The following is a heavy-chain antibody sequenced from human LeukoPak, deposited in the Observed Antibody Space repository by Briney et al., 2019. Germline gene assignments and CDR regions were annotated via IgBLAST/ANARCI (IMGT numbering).Heavy chain of an antibody. D-gene: IGHD3-9*01. CDR3: AREGWDILTGYPYFDY. CDR2: IRYDGSNK. V-gene: IGHV3-30*02. CDR1: GFTFSSYG. Sequence: GSLRLSCAASGFTFSSYGMHWVRQAPGKGLEWVAFIRYDGSNKYYADSVKGRFTISRDNSKNTLYLQMNSLRAEDTAVYYCAREGWDILTGYPYFDYWGQGTLVTVSS. J-gene: IGHJ4*02.